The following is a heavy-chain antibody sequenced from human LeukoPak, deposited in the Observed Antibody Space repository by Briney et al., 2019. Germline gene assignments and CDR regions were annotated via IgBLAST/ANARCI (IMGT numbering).Heavy chain of an antibody. CDR2: MNPNSGNT. CDR1: GYTFTSYD. J-gene: IGHJ3*02. Sequence: ASVKVSCKASGYTFTSYDINWVRQATGQGLEWMGWMNPNSGNTGYAQKFQGRVTITRNTSISTAYMELSSLRSEDTAVYYCARELPREDAFDIWGQGTMVTVSS. V-gene: IGHV1-8*03. CDR3: ARELPREDAFDI. D-gene: IGHD3-10*01.